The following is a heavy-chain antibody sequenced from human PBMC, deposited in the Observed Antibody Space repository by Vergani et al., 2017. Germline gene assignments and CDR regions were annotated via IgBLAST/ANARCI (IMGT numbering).Heavy chain of an antibody. D-gene: IGHD3-3*01. V-gene: IGHV3-13*01. J-gene: IGHJ6*03. CDR1: GFTFSSYD. CDR2: IGTAGDT. CDR3: ARELNDFWSGLLEVYYYYYMDV. Sequence: EVQLVESGGGLVQPGGSLRLSCAASGFTFSSYDMHWVRQATGKGLEWVSAIGTAGDTYYPGSVKGRFTISRENAKNSLYLQMNSLRAGDTAVYYCARELNDFWSGLLEVYYYYYMDVWGKGTTVTVSS.